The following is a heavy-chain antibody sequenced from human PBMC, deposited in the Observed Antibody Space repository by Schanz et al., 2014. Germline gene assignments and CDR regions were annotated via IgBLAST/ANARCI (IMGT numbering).Heavy chain of an antibody. V-gene: IGHV1-18*01. J-gene: IGHJ1*01. CDR2: ISGYNGAT. D-gene: IGHD3-10*01. Sequence: QVQLVQSGVEVKRPGASVRVSCKASGYSFTDYAIHWVRQAPGQGLEWMGWISGYNGATNYAPKFQDRVTMTTDTATGVSSLELRSLKSDDTAVYYCTRDRVSVVREPLLVDWGQGTQVIVSS. CDR1: GYSFTDYA. CDR3: TRDRVSVVREPLLVD.